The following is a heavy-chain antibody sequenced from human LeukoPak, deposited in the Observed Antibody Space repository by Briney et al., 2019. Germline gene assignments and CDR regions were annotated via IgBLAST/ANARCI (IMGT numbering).Heavy chain of an antibody. D-gene: IGHD3-16*02. CDR2: IIPIFGTA. CDR1: GGTFSSYA. Sequence: ASVKVSCKASGGTFSSYAISWVRQAPGQGLEWMGGIIPIFGTANYAQKFQGRVTFTADKSTSTAYMELSSLRSEDTAVYYCARVYYDYVWGSYRTFDYWGQGTLVTVSS. J-gene: IGHJ4*02. CDR3: ARVYYDYVWGSYRTFDY. V-gene: IGHV1-69*06.